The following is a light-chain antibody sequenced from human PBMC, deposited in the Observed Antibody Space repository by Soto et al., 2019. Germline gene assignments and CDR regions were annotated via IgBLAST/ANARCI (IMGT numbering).Light chain of an antibody. Sequence: DVVMTQSPLSLPVTLGQPASISCRSSQSLVYSDGNTYLNWFQQRPGQSPRRLICRVSTRDSGVPDRFSGSGSGTDFTLKISRVEAEDVGVYYCMQGTHWPLTFGPGTKLEIK. CDR3: MQGTHWPLT. V-gene: IGKV2-30*01. J-gene: IGKJ2*01. CDR1: QSLVYSDGNTY. CDR2: RVS.